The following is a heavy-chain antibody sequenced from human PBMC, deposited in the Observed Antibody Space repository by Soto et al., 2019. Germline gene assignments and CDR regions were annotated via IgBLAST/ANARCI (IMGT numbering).Heavy chain of an antibody. CDR1: GGSFSGYY. CDR3: ASSSIAARQRGRRFDP. Sequence: PSGTLSLTCAVCGGSFSGYYWSWIRQPPGKGLEWIGEINHSGSTNYNPSLKSRVTISVDMSKNQFSLKLSSVTAADTAVYYCASSSIAARQRGRRFDPWGQGTLVTVSS. CDR2: INHSGST. J-gene: IGHJ5*02. D-gene: IGHD6-6*01. V-gene: IGHV4-34*01.